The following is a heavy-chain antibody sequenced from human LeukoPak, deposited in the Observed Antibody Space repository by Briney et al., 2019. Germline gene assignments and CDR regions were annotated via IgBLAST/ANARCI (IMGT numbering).Heavy chain of an antibody. Sequence: GGSLRLSCAASGFTFNNDWMNWVRQAPGKGLEWVSVIYSGGSTYYADSVKGRFTISRDNSKNTLYLQMNSLRAEDTAVYYCARAGTALDPTYFDYWGQGTLVTVSS. V-gene: IGHV3-53*01. D-gene: IGHD3/OR15-3a*01. J-gene: IGHJ4*02. CDR2: IYSGGST. CDR1: GFTFNNDW. CDR3: ARAGTALDPTYFDY.